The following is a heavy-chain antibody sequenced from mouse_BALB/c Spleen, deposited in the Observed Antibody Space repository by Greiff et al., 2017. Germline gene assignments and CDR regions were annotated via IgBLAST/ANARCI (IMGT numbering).Heavy chain of an antibody. D-gene: IGHD2-3*01. Sequence: EVQVVESGGGLVQPKGSLKLSCAASGFTFNTYAMNWVRQAPGKGLEWVARIRSKSNNYATYYADSVKDRFTISRDDSQSMLYLQMNNLKTEDTAMYYCGRENEGYPYWYFEVWGEGTTVTVSA. CDR2: IRSKSNNYAT. CDR1: GFTFNTYA. CDR3: GRENEGYPYWYFEV. J-gene: IGHJ1*01. V-gene: IGHV10-1*02.